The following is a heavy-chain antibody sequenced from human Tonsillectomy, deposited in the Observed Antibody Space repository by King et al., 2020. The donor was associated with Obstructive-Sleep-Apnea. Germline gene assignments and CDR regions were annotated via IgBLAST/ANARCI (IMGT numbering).Heavy chain of an antibody. D-gene: IGHD2/OR15-2a*01. CDR3: AKDRTNFYVSFDY. Sequence: VQLVESGGGVVQPGRSLRLSCAASGFTFSSYGMHWVRQAPGKGLEWVAVISYDGSNEYYADSVKGRFTISRDNSKNTHYLQMNSLRAEETAVYYCAKDRTNFYVSFDYWGQGTLVTVSS. V-gene: IGHV3-30*18. J-gene: IGHJ4*02. CDR1: GFTFSSYG. CDR2: ISYDGSNE.